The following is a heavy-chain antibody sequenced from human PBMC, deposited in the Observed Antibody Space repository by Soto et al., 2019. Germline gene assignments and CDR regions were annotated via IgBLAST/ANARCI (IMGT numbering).Heavy chain of an antibody. CDR1: GGSINSVNW. CDR2: MQPGGST. J-gene: IGHJ6*01. CDR3: ARHGHNIYGFDV. D-gene: IGHD1-1*01. V-gene: IGHV4-4*02. Sequence: QVQPQESGPGLVKPSDTLSLTCAVSGGSINSVNWWSWVRQSPGKGLEWIGEMQPGGSTNYNPSLKSRVTVSMDKSRNQFSLKMSSVTAADTAVYFCARHGHNIYGFDVWGRGTTVTVSS.